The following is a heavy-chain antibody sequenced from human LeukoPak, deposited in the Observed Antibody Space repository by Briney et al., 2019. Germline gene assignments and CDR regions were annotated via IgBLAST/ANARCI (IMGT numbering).Heavy chain of an antibody. Sequence: KPSETLSLTCVVSGDSISSGSYYWSWIRQPAGKGLEWIGRIYSSGSTNYNPSLKSRVTISVDTSKNQFSLKLSSVAAADTAVYYCARAKSWLKFDYWGPGTLVTVSS. CDR3: ARAKSWLKFDY. CDR1: GDSISSGSYY. V-gene: IGHV4-61*02. J-gene: IGHJ4*02. CDR2: IYSSGST. D-gene: IGHD3-9*01.